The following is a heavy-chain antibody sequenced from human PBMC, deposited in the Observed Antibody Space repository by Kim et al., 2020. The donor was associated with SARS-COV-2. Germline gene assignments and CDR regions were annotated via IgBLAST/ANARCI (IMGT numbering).Heavy chain of an antibody. V-gene: IGHV3-48*03. D-gene: IGHD3-22*01. J-gene: IGHJ4*02. Sequence: GGSLRLSCAASGFTFSSYEMNWVRQAPGKGLEWVSYISSSGSTIYYADSVKGRFTISRDNAKNSLYLQMNSLRAEDTAVYYCARERGEGIYYYDSSGNNFDYWGQGTLVTVSS. CDR1: GFTFSSYE. CDR2: ISSSGSTI. CDR3: ARERGEGIYYYDSSGNNFDY.